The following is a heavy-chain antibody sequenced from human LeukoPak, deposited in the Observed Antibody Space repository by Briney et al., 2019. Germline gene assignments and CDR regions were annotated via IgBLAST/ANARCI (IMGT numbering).Heavy chain of an antibody. CDR3: ARGDVQTWFHP. CDR1: GYSFTTYD. J-gene: IGHJ5*02. V-gene: IGHV1-8*03. D-gene: IGHD1-1*01. CDR2: MNPNAGDT. Sequence: ASVKVSCKASGYSFTTYDINWIRQATGQGLEWMGWMNPNAGDTGYAQKFQGRVTITRNTSITTAYMEVSGLTSDDTTVYYCARGDVQTWFHPWGQGTLVTVSS.